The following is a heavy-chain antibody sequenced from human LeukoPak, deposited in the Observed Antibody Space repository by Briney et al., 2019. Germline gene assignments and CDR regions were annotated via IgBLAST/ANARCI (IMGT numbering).Heavy chain of an antibody. V-gene: IGHV3-9*03. CDR3: AKGLVGSSIADFFDY. CDR1: GFTFDDYA. CDR2: ISWNSGSI. Sequence: GRSLRLSCAASGFTFDDYAMHWVRHAPGKGLEWVSGISWNSGSIGYADSVKGRFTISRDNAKNSLYLQMNSLRGEDMALYYCAKGLVGSSIADFFDYWGQGILVTVSS. J-gene: IGHJ4*02. D-gene: IGHD6-6*01.